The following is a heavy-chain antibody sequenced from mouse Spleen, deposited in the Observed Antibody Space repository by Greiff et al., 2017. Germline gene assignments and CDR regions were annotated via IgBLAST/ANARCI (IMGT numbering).Heavy chain of an antibody. Sequence: QVHVKQPGAELVKPGASVKLSCKASGYTFTSYWMHWVKQRPGQGLEWIGMIHPNSGSTNYNEKFKSKATLTVDKSSSTAYMQLSSLTSEDSAVYYCARSQTGTGFAYWGQGTLVTVSA. V-gene: IGHV1-64*01. CDR3: ARSQTGTGFAY. J-gene: IGHJ3*01. CDR2: IHPNSGST. D-gene: IGHD4-1*01. CDR1: GYTFTSYW.